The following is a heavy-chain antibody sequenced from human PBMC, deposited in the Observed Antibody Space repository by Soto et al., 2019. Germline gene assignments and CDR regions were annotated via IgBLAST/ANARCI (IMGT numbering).Heavy chain of an antibody. J-gene: IGHJ4*02. D-gene: IGHD6-13*01. Sequence: GGSLRLSCAASGFTFSNYWMSWVRQAPGKGLEWVANIKQDGSEKYYVDYVKGRFTISRDNAKNSLYLEMNSLRAEDTAVYYCARPTYSSSWYVGDYWGQGTLVTVSS. CDR2: IKQDGSEK. V-gene: IGHV3-7*04. CDR1: GFTFSNYW. CDR3: ARPTYSSSWYVGDY.